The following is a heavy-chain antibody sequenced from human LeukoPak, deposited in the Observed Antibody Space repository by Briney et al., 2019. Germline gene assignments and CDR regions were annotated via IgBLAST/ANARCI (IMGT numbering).Heavy chain of an antibody. CDR1: GYAFTSYD. V-gene: IGHV1-8*01. CDR3: ARAVSMVRGGITYYYMDV. J-gene: IGHJ6*03. CDR2: MNPNSGNT. Sequence: ASVKVSCKASGYAFTSYDINWVRQATGQGLEWMGWMNPNSGNTGYAQKFQGRVTMTRSTSISTAFMELSSLRSEDTAVYYCARAVSMVRGGITYYYMDVWGKGTTVTVSS. D-gene: IGHD3-10*01.